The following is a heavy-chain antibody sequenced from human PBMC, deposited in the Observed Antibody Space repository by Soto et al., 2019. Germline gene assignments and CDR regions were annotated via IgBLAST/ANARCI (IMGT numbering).Heavy chain of an antibody. CDR1: GYTFTSYE. Sequence: QVQLVQSGAEVKKPGASVKVSCKASGYTFTSYEINWVRQATGQGLEWMGWMNPNSGDTGYAQKFQGRVTMTRNTSISTAYMELSSLRSEYTAVDYCARGELLWFGELLRWGQGTLVTVSS. CDR3: ARGELLWFGELLR. CDR2: MNPNSGDT. V-gene: IGHV1-8*01. J-gene: IGHJ4*02. D-gene: IGHD3-10*01.